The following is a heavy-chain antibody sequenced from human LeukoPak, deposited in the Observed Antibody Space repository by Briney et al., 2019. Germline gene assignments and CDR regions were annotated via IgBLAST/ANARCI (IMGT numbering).Heavy chain of an antibody. CDR2: ISGSGGST. CDR1: GFTFSSYV. CDR3: ARSAPVDIVATIKSRYYYYYMDV. J-gene: IGHJ6*03. D-gene: IGHD5-12*01. V-gene: IGHV3-23*01. Sequence: GGSLRLSCAASGFTFSSYVMSWVRQAPGKGLEWDSAISGSGGSTYYAVSVKGRFTISRDKSKNTLSLQMNILRAEDTAVYYCARSAPVDIVATIKSRYYYYYMDVWGKGTTVTVSS.